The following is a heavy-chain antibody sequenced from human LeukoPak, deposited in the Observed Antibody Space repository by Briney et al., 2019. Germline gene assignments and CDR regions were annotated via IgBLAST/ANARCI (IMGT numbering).Heavy chain of an antibody. CDR3: ARGGDYGDGNWFDP. V-gene: IGHV4-4*02. D-gene: IGHD4-17*01. J-gene: IGHJ5*02. CDR2: IYHSGST. CDR1: GGSISSSNW. Sequence: PSETLSLTCAVSGGSISSSNWWSWVRQPPGKGLEWIGEIYHSGSTNYNPSLKSRVTISVDKSKNQFSLKLSSVTAADTAVYYCARGGDYGDGNWFDPWGQGTLVTVSS.